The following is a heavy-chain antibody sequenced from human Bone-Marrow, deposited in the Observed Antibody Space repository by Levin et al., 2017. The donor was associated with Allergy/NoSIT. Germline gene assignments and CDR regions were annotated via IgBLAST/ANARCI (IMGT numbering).Heavy chain of an antibody. CDR1: GFTFRKFD. Sequence: LSLTCAASGFTFRKFDMHWVRLAAGKGLEWVSAIGLAGDTYYPDSVKGRFTISREDAKNSLYLQMNSLRAGDTAVYDCARGGFMVRGIDLPDYWGQGTLVTVSS. CDR2: IGLAGDT. CDR3: ARGGFMVRGIDLPDY. J-gene: IGHJ4*02. V-gene: IGHV3-13*01. D-gene: IGHD3-10*01.